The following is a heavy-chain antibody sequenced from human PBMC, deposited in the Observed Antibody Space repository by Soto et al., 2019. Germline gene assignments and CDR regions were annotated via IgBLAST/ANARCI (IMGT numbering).Heavy chain of an antibody. D-gene: IGHD3-9*01. J-gene: IGHJ4*02. Sequence: GGSLRLSCAASGFTVSNNFMNWVRQAPGKGLEWVSILYSDGTTYYADSVKDRFTISRDNSKNTLYLQMNSLRAEDTAVYYCARTGHYDILTGFDFWGPGTLVTVSX. CDR2: LYSDGTT. CDR3: ARTGHYDILTGFDF. V-gene: IGHV3-66*01. CDR1: GFTVSNNF.